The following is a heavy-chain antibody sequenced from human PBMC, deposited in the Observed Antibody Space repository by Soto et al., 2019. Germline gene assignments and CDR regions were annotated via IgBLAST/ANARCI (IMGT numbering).Heavy chain of an antibody. V-gene: IGHV5-51*01. CDR3: ARLFRNYYSGIDV. Sequence: GESLKISCEGSGYGFSNYWIAWVRQMPGKGLEWLGIIFPEDSDTRYTPSLQGQVTISADKSINTAYLQWSSLKASDTATYYCARLFRNYYSGIDVWGRGNTVPVSS. CDR2: IFPEDSDT. CDR1: GYGFSNYW. J-gene: IGHJ6*02. D-gene: IGHD3-10*01.